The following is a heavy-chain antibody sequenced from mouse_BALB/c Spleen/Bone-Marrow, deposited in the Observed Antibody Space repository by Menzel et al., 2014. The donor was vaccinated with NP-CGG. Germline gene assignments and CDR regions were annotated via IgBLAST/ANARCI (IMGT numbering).Heavy chain of an antibody. V-gene: IGHV1S81*02. Sequence: QVHLQQSGAELVKPGASVKLSCKASGYTFXSYWMHWVKQRPGQGLEWIGEINPSNGRTNYNEKFKSKATLTVDESSSTAYMQLSSLTSEDSAVYYCAREGNYYGSIAMDYWGQGTSVTVSS. J-gene: IGHJ4*01. CDR3: AREGNYYGSIAMDY. D-gene: IGHD1-1*01. CDR2: INPSNGRT. CDR1: GYTFXSYW.